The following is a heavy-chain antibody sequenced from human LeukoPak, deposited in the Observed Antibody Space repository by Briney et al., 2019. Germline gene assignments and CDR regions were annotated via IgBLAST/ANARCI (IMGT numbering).Heavy chain of an antibody. V-gene: IGHV4-59*01. J-gene: IGHJ6*03. D-gene: IGHD2-15*01. CDR3: ARGAYCSGGSCYHNPYYYYHMDV. CDR1: GDSISSYY. Sequence: SESLSLTCTVSGDSISSYYWSWIRQPPGKGLEWIGYIYYSGSTNYNPSLKSRVTISVDTSKNQFSLKLTSVTAADTAVYYCARGAYCSGGSCYHNPYYYYHMDVWGKGTTVTVSS. CDR2: IYYSGST.